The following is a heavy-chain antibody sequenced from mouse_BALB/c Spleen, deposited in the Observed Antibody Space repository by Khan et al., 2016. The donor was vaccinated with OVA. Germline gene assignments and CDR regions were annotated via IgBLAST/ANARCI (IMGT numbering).Heavy chain of an antibody. CDR3: ARPPITTVVATSYWFFDV. Sequence: EVQGVESGGGLVKPGGSLKLSCAASGFTFTSYAMSWVRQTPAKRLEWVATISSGGNYTYYPDSVKGRFTISRDNAKNTLYLHLSSLRSEDTAMYYCARPPITTVVATSYWFFDVWGAGTSVTVSS. V-gene: IGHV5-9-3*01. J-gene: IGHJ1*01. CDR2: ISSGGNYT. CDR1: GFTFTSYA. D-gene: IGHD1-1*01.